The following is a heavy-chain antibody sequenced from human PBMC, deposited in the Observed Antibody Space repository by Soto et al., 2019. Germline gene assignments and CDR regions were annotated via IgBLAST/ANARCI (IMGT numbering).Heavy chain of an antibody. CDR3: ATRSPAFDL. CDR1: GYTFTTYG. J-gene: IGHJ4*02. Sequence: ASVKVSCKTSGYTFTTYGIAWVRQAPGQGLEWMGWISTSKGNTNYAQKFQGRVTMTTDTSTSTAYMELRSLRSDDTAVYYCATRSPAFDLWGQGTLVTVSS. V-gene: IGHV1-18*01. CDR2: ISTSKGNT.